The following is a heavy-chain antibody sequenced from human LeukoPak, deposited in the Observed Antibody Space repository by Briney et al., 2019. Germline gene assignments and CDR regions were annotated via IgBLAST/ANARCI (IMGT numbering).Heavy chain of an antibody. CDR3: ARAEWELNY. V-gene: IGHV4-34*12. J-gene: IGHJ4*02. Sequence: SETLSLTCGVYGGSFSGYYWSWIRQPPGKGLEWIGEIIHSGSTNYNPSLKSRVTISVDTSKNQFSLKLSSVTAADTAVYYCARAEWELNYWGQGTLVTVSS. D-gene: IGHD1-26*01. CDR2: IIHSGST. CDR1: GGSFSGYY.